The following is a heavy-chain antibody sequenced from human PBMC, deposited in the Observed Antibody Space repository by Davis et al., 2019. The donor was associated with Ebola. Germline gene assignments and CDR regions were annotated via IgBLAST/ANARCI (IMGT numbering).Heavy chain of an antibody. CDR1: GGTFSSYA. CDR2: IIPIFGTA. Sequence: SVKVSCKASGGTFSSYAISWVRQAPGQGLEWMGGIIPIFGTANYAQKFQGRVTITADESTSTAYMELSSLRSEDTAVYYCARGPNSGTYFGLFDYWGQGTLVTVSS. V-gene: IGHV1-69*13. D-gene: IGHD1-26*01. CDR3: ARGPNSGTYFGLFDY. J-gene: IGHJ4*02.